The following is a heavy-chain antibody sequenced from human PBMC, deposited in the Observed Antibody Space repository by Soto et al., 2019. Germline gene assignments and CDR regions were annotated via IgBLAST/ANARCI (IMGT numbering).Heavy chain of an antibody. J-gene: IGHJ4*02. CDR2: IYYSGST. CDR1: GGSISSGGYY. Sequence: SETLSLTCTVSGGSISSGGYYWSWIRQHPGKGLEWIGYIYYSGSTYYNPSLKSRVTISVDTSKNQFSLKLSSVTAADTAVYYCARETGSGWLFYFDYWGQGTLVTVSS. D-gene: IGHD6-19*01. CDR3: ARETGSGWLFYFDY. V-gene: IGHV4-31*03.